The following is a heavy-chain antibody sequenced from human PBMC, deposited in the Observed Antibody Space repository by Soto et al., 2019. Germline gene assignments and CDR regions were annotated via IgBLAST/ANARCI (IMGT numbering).Heavy chain of an antibody. V-gene: IGHV5-51*01. CDR1: GNSFTSSW. J-gene: IGHJ6*02. D-gene: IGHD2-15*01. CDR2: IYPGDSDT. Sequence: GASLKITCKGSGNSFTSSWVAWVRQMPEKGLEWMGIIYPGDSDTRYSPSFQGQVTISADKSISTAYLQWSSLKASDTAMYYCARLGYCSGGSCHYCYGMDVWGQGTTVTVYS. CDR3: ARLGYCSGGSCHYCYGMDV.